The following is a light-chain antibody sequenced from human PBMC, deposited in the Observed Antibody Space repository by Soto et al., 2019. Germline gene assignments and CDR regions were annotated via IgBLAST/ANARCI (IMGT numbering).Light chain of an antibody. CDR2: DVY. Sequence: QSALTQPRSVSGSPGQSVTISCTGTSSDLGVYNYVSWYQHHPGKAPKLIIYDVYKRPSGVPDRFSASKSDNTASLTISGLHAEDEADYYCCSYAGTYTWVFGGRTKVTVL. J-gene: IGLJ3*02. CDR3: CSYAGTYTWV. V-gene: IGLV2-11*01. CDR1: SSDLGVYNY.